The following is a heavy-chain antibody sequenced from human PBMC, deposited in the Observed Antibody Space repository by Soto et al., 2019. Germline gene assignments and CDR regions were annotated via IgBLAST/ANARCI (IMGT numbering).Heavy chain of an antibody. V-gene: IGHV6-1*01. D-gene: IGHD1-1*01. Sequence: SQTRSLTCAISGDSVSSNSAAWNWIRQSPSRGLEWLGRTYYRSKWYNDYAVSVKSRITINPDTSKNQFSLQLNSVTPEDTAVYYSARDRRLERPQRWEYYYGMDVWGQGTTVTVSS. J-gene: IGHJ6*02. CDR2: TYYRSKWYN. CDR3: ARDRRLERPQRWEYYYGMDV. CDR1: GDSVSSNSAA.